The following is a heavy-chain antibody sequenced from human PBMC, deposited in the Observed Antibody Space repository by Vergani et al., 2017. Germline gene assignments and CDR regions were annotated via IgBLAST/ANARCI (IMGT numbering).Heavy chain of an antibody. J-gene: IGHJ4*02. CDR2: ISSSSSYI. CDR3: ARVTLNYSSSWFDY. V-gene: IGHV3-21*01. Sequence: EVQLVESGGGLVKPGGSLRLSCAASGFTFSSYSMNWVRQAPGKGLEWVSSISSSSSYIYYADSIKGRFTVSRDNPKNSLYLQMNSLRAEDTAVYYCARVTLNYSSSWFDYWGQGTLVTVSS. CDR1: GFTFSSYS. D-gene: IGHD6-13*01.